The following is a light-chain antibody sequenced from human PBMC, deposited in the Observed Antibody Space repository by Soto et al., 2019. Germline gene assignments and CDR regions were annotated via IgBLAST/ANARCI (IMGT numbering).Light chain of an antibody. CDR3: QVWDSSSDHLYV. CDR1: NIGSKS. CDR2: YDS. V-gene: IGLV3-21*04. Sequence: SYELTQPPSVSVAPGKTARITCGGNNIGSKSVHWYQQKPGQAPVLVIYYDSDRPSGIPERFSGSSSGNTATLTISSVEAGDEADYYCQVWDSSSDHLYVFGTGTKVTVL. J-gene: IGLJ1*01.